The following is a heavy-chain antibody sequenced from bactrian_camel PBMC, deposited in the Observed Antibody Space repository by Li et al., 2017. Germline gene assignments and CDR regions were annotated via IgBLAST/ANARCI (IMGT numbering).Heavy chain of an antibody. CDR3: AADYPNGGRCPDDFGY. V-gene: IGHV3S54*01. CDR2: IYSSGDPA. J-gene: IGHJ6*01. Sequence: VQLVESGGGSAQAGGALRLTCTSSAYFYEMNCMGWFRQAPGKQREGVATIYSSGDPAYYADSVKGRFTISLDNAENTLYLQMDSLKPEDTGMYYCAADYPNGGRCPDDFGYWGQGTQVTVS. D-gene: IGHD4*01. CDR1: AYFYEMNC.